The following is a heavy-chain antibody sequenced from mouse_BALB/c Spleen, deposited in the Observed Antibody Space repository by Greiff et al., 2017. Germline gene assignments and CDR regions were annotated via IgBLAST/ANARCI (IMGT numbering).Heavy chain of an antibody. CDR1: GYSITSGYY. D-gene: IGHD2-4*01. CDR3: ARADYDDGDY. Sequence: EVKLMESGPGLVKPSQSLSLTCSVTGYSITSGYYWNWIRQFPGNKLEWMGYISYDGSNNYNPSLKNRISITRDTSKNQFFLKLNSVTTEDTATYYCARADYDDGDYWGQGTSVTVSS. V-gene: IGHV3-6*02. J-gene: IGHJ4*01. CDR2: ISYDGSN.